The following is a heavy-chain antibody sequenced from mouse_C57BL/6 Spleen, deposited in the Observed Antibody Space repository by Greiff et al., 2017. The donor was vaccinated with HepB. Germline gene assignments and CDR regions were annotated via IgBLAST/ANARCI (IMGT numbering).Heavy chain of an antibody. Sequence: VQLQQSGAELAKPGASVKLSCKASGYTFTSYWMHWVKQRPGQGLEWIGYINPSSGYTKYNQKFKDKATLTADKYSRTAYMKLSSLTYEDSAVYYCARVGYGNSFMDYWGQGTSVTVSS. CDR1: GYTFTSYW. CDR2: INPSSGYT. CDR3: ARVGYGNSFMDY. J-gene: IGHJ4*01. D-gene: IGHD2-1*01. V-gene: IGHV1-7*01.